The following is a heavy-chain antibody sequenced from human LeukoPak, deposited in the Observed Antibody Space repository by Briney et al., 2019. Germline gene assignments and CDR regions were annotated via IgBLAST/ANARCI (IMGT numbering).Heavy chain of an antibody. D-gene: IGHD3-10*01. J-gene: IGHJ6*02. CDR1: GYTFTGYY. V-gene: IGHV1-2*02. Sequence: ASVKVSCKASGYTFTGYYMHWVRQAPGQGLEWMGWINPNSGGTNYAQKFQGRVTMTRDTSISTAYMELSRLRSDDTAVYYCATDLVGGPVLEALLWFPDGMDVWGQGTTVTVSS. CDR2: INPNSGGT. CDR3: ATDLVGGPVLEALLWFPDGMDV.